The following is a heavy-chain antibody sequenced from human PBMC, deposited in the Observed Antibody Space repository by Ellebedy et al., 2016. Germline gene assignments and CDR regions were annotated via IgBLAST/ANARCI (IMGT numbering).Heavy chain of an antibody. J-gene: IGHJ4*02. D-gene: IGHD1-26*01. CDR2: ISAYNGNT. CDR3: ATGLRATLDY. Sequence: ASVKVSXXASGYTFTSYGISWVRQAPGQGLEWMGWISAYNGNTNYAQKLQGRVTMTEDTSTDTAYMELRSLRSDDTAVYYCATGLRATLDYWGQGTLVTVSS. CDR1: GYTFTSYG. V-gene: IGHV1-18*01.